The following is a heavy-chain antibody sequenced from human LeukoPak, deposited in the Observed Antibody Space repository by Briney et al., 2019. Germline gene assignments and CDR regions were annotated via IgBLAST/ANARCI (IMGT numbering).Heavy chain of an antibody. J-gene: IGHJ4*02. V-gene: IGHV1-18*04. CDR2: ISAYNGNT. CDR1: GYTFTSYY. D-gene: IGHD4-17*01. Sequence: ASVKVSCKASGYTFTSYYMHWVRQAPGQGLEWMGWISAYNGNTNYAQKLQGRVTMTTDTSTSTAYMELRSLTSDDTALYYCARAGAAVTMFFDFWGQGTLVTVSS. CDR3: ARAGAAVTMFFDF.